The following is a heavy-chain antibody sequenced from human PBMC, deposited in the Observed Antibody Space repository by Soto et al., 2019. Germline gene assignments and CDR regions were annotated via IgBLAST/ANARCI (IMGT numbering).Heavy chain of an antibody. CDR3: ARAGRRFTMVRGVIRSYYMDV. J-gene: IGHJ6*03. V-gene: IGHV4-4*02. Sequence: SETLSLTCAVSSGSISSSNWWSWVRQPPGKGLEWIGEIYHSGSTNYNPSLKSRVTISVDKSKNQFSLKLSSVTAADTAVYYCARAGRRFTMVRGVIRSYYMDVWGKGTTVTVSS. CDR2: IYHSGST. D-gene: IGHD3-10*01. CDR1: SGSISSSNW.